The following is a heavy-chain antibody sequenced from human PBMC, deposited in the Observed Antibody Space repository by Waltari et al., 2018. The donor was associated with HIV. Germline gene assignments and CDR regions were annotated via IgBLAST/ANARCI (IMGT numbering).Heavy chain of an antibody. CDR3: ATLGSGSYYRDHFDY. CDR2: FDPEEGET. CDR1: GYTLTELS. V-gene: IGHV1-24*01. J-gene: IGHJ4*02. Sequence: QVQLVQSGAEVKKPGASVKVSCKVSGYTLTELSMHWVRQAPGKGLEWMGGFDPEEGETSYAQKFQGRGTMTEDTSTDTAYMELSSLRSEDTAVYYCATLGSGSYYRDHFDYWGQGTLVTVSS. D-gene: IGHD3-10*01.